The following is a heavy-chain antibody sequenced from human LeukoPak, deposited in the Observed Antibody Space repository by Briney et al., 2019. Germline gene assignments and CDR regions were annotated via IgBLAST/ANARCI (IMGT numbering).Heavy chain of an antibody. Sequence: GGSLRLSCAASGFSFSRYWMTWVRQAPGKGLERVANIQKDGSEKYYVDSVKGRFTISRDNAKNSLYLQMNSLRAEDTAVYHCARDLPVSGAYHNFDYWGQGTLVTVSS. J-gene: IGHJ4*02. CDR1: GFSFSRYW. CDR3: ARDLPVSGAYHNFDY. V-gene: IGHV3-7*01. D-gene: IGHD4/OR15-4a*01. CDR2: IQKDGSEK.